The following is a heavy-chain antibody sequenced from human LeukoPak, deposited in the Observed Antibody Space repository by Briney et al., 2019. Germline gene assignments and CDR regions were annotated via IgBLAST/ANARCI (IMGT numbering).Heavy chain of an antibody. Sequence: PGGSLRLSCAASGFTFSSYAMSWVRQAPGKGLEWVSAISGSGGSTYYADSVKGRFTISRDNSKNTLYLQMNSLRAEDTAVYYCAKDPPGPYRWLQLEPMVDYWGQGTLVTVSS. CDR1: GFTFSSYA. CDR2: ISGSGGST. CDR3: AKDPPGPYRWLQLEPMVDY. D-gene: IGHD5-24*01. V-gene: IGHV3-23*01. J-gene: IGHJ4*02.